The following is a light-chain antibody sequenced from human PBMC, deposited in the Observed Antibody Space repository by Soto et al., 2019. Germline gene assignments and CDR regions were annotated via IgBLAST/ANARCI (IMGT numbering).Light chain of an antibody. J-gene: IGLJ3*02. V-gene: IGLV2-14*01. CDR2: EVS. Sequence: QSALTQPASVSGSPGQSITISCTGTRDDVGGYNYVSWYQQNTGKAPKLMIFEVSYRPSGVSNRFSGSKSGNTASLTISGLRAEDEADYYCSSYTTSSTWVFGGGTQLTVL. CDR3: SSYTTSSTWV. CDR1: RDDVGGYNY.